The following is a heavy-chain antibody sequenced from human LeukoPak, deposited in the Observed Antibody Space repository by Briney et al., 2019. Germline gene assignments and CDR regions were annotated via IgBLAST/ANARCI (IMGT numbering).Heavy chain of an antibody. CDR1: GYTFTGYY. V-gene: IGHV1-2*02. D-gene: IGHD3-16*02. J-gene: IGHJ6*02. CDR2: INPNSGGT. CDR3: ARDEGYYDYVWGSYRNYYYYGMDV. Sequence: ASVKVSCKASGYTFTGYYMHWVRQAPGQGLEWMGWINPNSGGTNYAQKFQGRVTMTRDTSISTAYMELSRLRPDDTAVYYCARDEGYYDYVWGSYRNYYYYGMDVWGQGTTVTVSS.